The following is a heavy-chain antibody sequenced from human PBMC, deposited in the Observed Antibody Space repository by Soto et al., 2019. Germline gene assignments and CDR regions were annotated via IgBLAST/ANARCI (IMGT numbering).Heavy chain of an antibody. J-gene: IGHJ4*02. CDR3: ARGSGTILKYYALVPGYSAPAFDY. CDR2: INAGNGHT. CDR1: GYTFTTST. Sequence: QVQLVQSGAEVKKPGASVKVSCQASGYTFTTSTMHWVRQAPGQRLEWMGWINAGNGHTKYSQKFQGRVTITRDTSASTAYMELSSLTSEDTAVFYCARGSGTILKYYALVPGYSAPAFDYWGKGTLVTVSS. V-gene: IGHV1-3*01. D-gene: IGHD3-9*01.